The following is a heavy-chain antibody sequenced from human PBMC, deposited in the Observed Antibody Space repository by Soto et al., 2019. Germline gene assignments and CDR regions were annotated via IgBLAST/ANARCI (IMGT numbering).Heavy chain of an antibody. CDR3: ARGGGVTTTGDDY. D-gene: IGHD4-4*01. J-gene: IGHJ4*02. CDR1: GGSINTATHS. V-gene: IGHV4-30-2*01. Sequence: QLQLQESGSGLVKPSQTLSLTCAVSGGSINTATHSWSWIRQPPGKGLEWIGYIYHSGSTYYNPSGKSRVTVSIDKSNNQFSLRLSSVTAAGTAVYYCARGGGVTTTGDDYWGQGILVTVSS. CDR2: IYHSGST.